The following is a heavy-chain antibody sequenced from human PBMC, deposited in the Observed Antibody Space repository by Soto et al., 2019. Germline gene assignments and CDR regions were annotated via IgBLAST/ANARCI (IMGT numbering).Heavy chain of an antibody. CDR1: GGSISSSSYY. Sequence: QLQLQESGPGLVKPSETLSLTCTVPGGSISSSSYYWGWIRQPPGKGLEWIGSIYYSGSTYYNPSLKSRVTISVDTSKNQFSLKLSPVTAADTAVYYCASPYSSRLSGYYGMDVWGQGTTVTVSS. D-gene: IGHD6-13*01. CDR2: IYYSGST. J-gene: IGHJ6*02. CDR3: ASPYSSRLSGYYGMDV. V-gene: IGHV4-39*01.